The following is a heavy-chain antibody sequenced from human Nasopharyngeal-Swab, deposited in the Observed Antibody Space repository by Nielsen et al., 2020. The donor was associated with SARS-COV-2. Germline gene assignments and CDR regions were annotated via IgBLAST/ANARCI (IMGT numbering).Heavy chain of an antibody. Sequence: PGKGLEWIGEINHSGSTNYNQSLKSRVTISVDTSKNQNPLKLSPVTAADTAVYYCARAVSSGSYSHGFDYWGQGTLVTVSS. CDR2: INHSGST. D-gene: IGHD3-10*01. J-gene: IGHJ4*02. CDR3: ARAVSSGSYSHGFDY. V-gene: IGHV4-34*01.